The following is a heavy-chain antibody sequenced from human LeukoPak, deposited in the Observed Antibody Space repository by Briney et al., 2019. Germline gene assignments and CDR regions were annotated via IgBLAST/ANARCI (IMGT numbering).Heavy chain of an antibody. D-gene: IGHD2-15*01. CDR1: GFSLSTSGVG. J-gene: IGHJ4*02. Sequence: SGPTLLKPTQTLTLTCTFSGFSLSTSGVGVGWIRQPPGKALEWLALIYWDDDKRYSPSLKSRLTITKDTSKNQVVLTMTNMDPVDTATYYCALLLGYCSGGSCYSTQDFDYWGQGTLVTVSS. CDR3: ALLLGYCSGGSCYSTQDFDY. CDR2: IYWDDDK. V-gene: IGHV2-5*02.